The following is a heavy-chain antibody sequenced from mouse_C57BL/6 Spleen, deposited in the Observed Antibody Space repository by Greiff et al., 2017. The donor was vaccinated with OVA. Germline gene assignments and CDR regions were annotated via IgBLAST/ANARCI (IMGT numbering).Heavy chain of an antibody. CDR3: ASHSSGTYFDY. Sequence: VQLQQPGAELVKPGASVKLSCKASGYTFTSYWMQWVKQRPGQGLEWIGEIDPSDSYTNYNQKFKGKATLTVDTSSSTAYMQLSSLTSEDSAVYYCASHSSGTYFDYWGQGTTLTVSS. V-gene: IGHV1-50*01. J-gene: IGHJ2*01. CDR1: GYTFTSYW. CDR2: IDPSDSYT. D-gene: IGHD3-2*02.